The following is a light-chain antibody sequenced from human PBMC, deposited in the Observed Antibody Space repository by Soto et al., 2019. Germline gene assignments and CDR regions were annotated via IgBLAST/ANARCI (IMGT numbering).Light chain of an antibody. CDR2: GAS. J-gene: IGKJ1*01. V-gene: IGKV1-27*01. CDR1: QGISNY. Sequence: DIQMTQSPSSLSASVGDRVTITCRASQGISNYLAWYQQKPGKVPKLLIYGASTLQSGGPSRFSGSGSGTDFTLTISSLQPEDIATYSCQKYNSAPRAFGQGTKVEIK. CDR3: QKYNSAPRA.